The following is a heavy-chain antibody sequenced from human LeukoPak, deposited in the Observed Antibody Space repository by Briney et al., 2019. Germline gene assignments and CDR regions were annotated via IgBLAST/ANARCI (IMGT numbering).Heavy chain of an antibody. V-gene: IGHV3-33*01. CDR3: ARALKGYYYDSSGYYYGPGWFDP. J-gene: IGHJ5*02. CDR2: IWYDGSNK. D-gene: IGHD3-22*01. CDR1: GFTFSSYG. Sequence: GGSLRLSCAASGFTFSSYGMHWVRQAPGKGLEWVAVIWYDGSNKYYADSVKGRFTISRDNSKNTLYLQMNSLRAEDTAVYYCARALKGYYYDSSGYYYGPGWFDPWGQGTLVTVSS.